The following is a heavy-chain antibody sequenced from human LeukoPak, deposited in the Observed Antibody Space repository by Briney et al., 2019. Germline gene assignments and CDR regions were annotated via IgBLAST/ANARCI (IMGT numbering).Heavy chain of an antibody. V-gene: IGHV3-21*01. D-gene: IGHD2-2*01. CDR2: ISSSSSSYI. CDR1: GFTFSSYS. J-gene: IGHJ4*02. Sequence: GGSLRLSCAASGFTFSSYSMNWVRQAPGKGLEWVSSISSSSSSYIYYADSVKGRFTISRDNAKNSLYLQMNSLRAEDTAVYYCARDLPYHPIDYWGQGTLVTVSS. CDR3: ARDLPYHPIDY.